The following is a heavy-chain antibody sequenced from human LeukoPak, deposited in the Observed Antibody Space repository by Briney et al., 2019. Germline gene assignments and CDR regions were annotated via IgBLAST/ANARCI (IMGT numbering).Heavy chain of an antibody. Sequence: GRSLRLSCAASGFTFSSYGMHWVRQAPGKGLEWVAVISYDGSNKYDADSVKGRFTISRDNSKKTLYLQMNSQRAEETAVYYCAKGGVRGIIGEFFDYWGQGTLVTVSS. CDR2: ISYDGSNK. CDR1: GFTFSSYG. V-gene: IGHV3-30*18. D-gene: IGHD3-10*01. J-gene: IGHJ4*02. CDR3: AKGGVRGIIGEFFDY.